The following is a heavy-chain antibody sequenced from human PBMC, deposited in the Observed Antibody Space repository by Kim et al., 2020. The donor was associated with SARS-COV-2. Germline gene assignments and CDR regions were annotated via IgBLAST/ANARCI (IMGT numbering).Heavy chain of an antibody. V-gene: IGHV3-7*04. CDR3: ATGGSGSYNY. Sequence: TGRFTTSRDNAKNSLYLQMNSQRAEDTAVYYCATGGSGSYNYWGQGTLVTVSS. J-gene: IGHJ4*02. D-gene: IGHD3-10*01.